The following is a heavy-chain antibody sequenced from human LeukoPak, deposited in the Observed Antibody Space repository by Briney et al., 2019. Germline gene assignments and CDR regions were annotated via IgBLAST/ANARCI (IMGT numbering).Heavy chain of an antibody. CDR2: ISYDGSNK. V-gene: IGHV3-30*04. CDR1: GFTFSSYA. D-gene: IGHD4-11*01. J-gene: IGHJ4*02. Sequence: QPGGSLRLSCAASGFTFSSYAMHWVRQAPGKGLEWVAAISYDGSNKYNADSVKGRFTISRDNSKNTLYPQMNSLRAEDTAVYYCARDGAGGGSNYPDYWGQGTLVTVSS. CDR3: ARDGAGGGSNYPDY.